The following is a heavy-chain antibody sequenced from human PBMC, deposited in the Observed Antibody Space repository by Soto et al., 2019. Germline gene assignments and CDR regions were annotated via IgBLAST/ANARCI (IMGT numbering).Heavy chain of an antibody. Sequence: SETLSLTCTVSGGSISSYSWSWIRQPPGKGLEWIGYIYHSGSTYYNPSLKSRVTISVDRSKNQFSLKLSSVTAADTAVYYCARGLYYDILTGTGGWFDPWGQGTLVTVSS. J-gene: IGHJ5*02. CDR3: ARGLYYDILTGTGGWFDP. V-gene: IGHV4-59*12. CDR2: IYHSGST. D-gene: IGHD3-9*01. CDR1: GGSISSYS.